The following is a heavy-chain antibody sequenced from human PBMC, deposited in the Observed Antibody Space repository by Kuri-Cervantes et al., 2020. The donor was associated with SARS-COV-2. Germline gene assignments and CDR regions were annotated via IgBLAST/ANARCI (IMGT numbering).Heavy chain of an antibody. CDR1: GFTFSSYW. J-gene: IGHJ4*02. V-gene: IGHV3-7*01. CDR3: ASGGDCSSTSCYRAEVN. D-gene: IGHD2-2*02. Sequence: GGSLRLSCAASGFTFSSYWMSWVRQAPGKGLEWVANIKQDGSEKYYVDSVKGRFTISRGNAKNSLYLQMNSLRAEDTAVYYCASGGDCSSTSCYRAEVNWGQGTLVTVSS. CDR2: IKQDGSEK.